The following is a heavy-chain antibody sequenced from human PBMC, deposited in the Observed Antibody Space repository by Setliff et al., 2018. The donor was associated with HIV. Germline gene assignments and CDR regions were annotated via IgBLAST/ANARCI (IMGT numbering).Heavy chain of an antibody. Sequence: SVKVSCKASGGTFNSYAINWVRQAPGQGLEWMGGITRIFDARNSAQKFQGRVTITADESTSTAYMELSSLGSEDTAVYYCARGSGGYCSGGSCYFGFGLALWGQGTTVTVSS. J-gene: IGHJ6*02. CDR3: ARGSGGYCSGGSCYFGFGLAL. D-gene: IGHD2-15*01. CDR1: GGTFNSYA. CDR2: ITRIFDAR. V-gene: IGHV1-69*13.